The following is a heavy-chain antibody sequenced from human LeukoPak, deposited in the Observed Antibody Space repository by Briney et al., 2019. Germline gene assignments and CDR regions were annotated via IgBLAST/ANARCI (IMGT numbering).Heavy chain of an antibody. Sequence: LGASVKVSCKASGFTFSSYWMSWVRQAPGKGLEWVANIKQDGSEKYYVDSVKGRFTISRDNAKNSLYLQMNSLRAEDTAVYYCARDRSSYGFDYWGQGTLVTVSS. J-gene: IGHJ4*02. CDR2: IKQDGSEK. D-gene: IGHD5-18*01. CDR1: GFTFSSYW. V-gene: IGHV3-7*01. CDR3: ARDRSSYGFDY.